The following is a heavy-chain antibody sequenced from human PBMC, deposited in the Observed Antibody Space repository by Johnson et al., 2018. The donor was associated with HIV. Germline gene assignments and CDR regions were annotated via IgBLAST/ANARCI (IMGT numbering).Heavy chain of an antibody. Sequence: VQLVESGGGLVQPGGSLRLSCAASGFTVSNAWMSWVRQAPGKGLEWVGRIKSKTDGGTTDYAAPVKGRFTISRDDSKKTLYLQMNSLKTEDTDVYYCTTARVSYDSSGYNAFDIWGQGTMVTVSS. J-gene: IGHJ3*02. CDR2: IKSKTDGGTT. CDR1: GFTVSNAW. D-gene: IGHD3-22*01. CDR3: TTARVSYDSSGYNAFDI. V-gene: IGHV3-15*01.